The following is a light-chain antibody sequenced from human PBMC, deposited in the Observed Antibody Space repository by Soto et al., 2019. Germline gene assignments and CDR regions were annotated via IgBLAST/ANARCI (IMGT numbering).Light chain of an antibody. CDR3: QQHNRWPPT. CDR1: LPVSTD. J-gene: IGKJ2*01. V-gene: IGKV3-15*01. Sequence: EVVITQSPATLSLSPGERATLSCRASLPVSTDLAWFQQRPGQAPRLLIYDASTRATGIAARFSGSGSGTEFHLTISSLQSEDFAVYYCQQHNRWPPTFGQGTKLEIK. CDR2: DAS.